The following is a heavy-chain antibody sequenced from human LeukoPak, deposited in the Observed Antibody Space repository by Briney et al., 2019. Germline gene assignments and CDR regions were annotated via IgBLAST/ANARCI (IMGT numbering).Heavy chain of an antibody. Sequence: ASVKVSCKASGYTFTERGISWMRHVPGQGLEWMGWISATSGNTYYAKTFQDRVTMTTDASTSNAYMELRDLTVDDTAVYYCGKGSTGWSRDPWGQGTLVTVSS. CDR3: GKGSTGWSRDP. D-gene: IGHD6-19*01. J-gene: IGHJ5*02. CDR2: ISATSGNT. CDR1: GYTFTERG. V-gene: IGHV1-18*01.